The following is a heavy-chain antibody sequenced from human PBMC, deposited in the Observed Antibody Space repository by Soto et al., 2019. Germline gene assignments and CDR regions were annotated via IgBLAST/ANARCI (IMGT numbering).Heavy chain of an antibody. V-gene: IGHV3-23*01. Sequence: GGSLRLSCAASGFTFSSYAMSWVRQAPGKGLEWVSGISGGGGSTYYADSVKGRFSISRDNSGNTVYLQMNSLRAEDTAVYYCARYQTGGSCLDYWGQGTLVTVSS. CDR1: GFTFSSYA. CDR2: ISGGGGST. J-gene: IGHJ4*02. CDR3: ARYQTGGSCLDY. D-gene: IGHD2-15*01.